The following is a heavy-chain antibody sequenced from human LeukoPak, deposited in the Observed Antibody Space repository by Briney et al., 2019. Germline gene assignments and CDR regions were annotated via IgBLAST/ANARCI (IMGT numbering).Heavy chain of an antibody. Sequence: MASQTLSLTCTVSGGSISSGGYYWSWIRQHPGKGLEWIGYIYYSGSTYYNPSLKSRVTISVDTSKNQFSLKLSSVTAADTAVYYCARGGIVVVPAAIVRRNWFDPWGQGTLVTVST. CDR2: IYYSGST. CDR1: GGSISSGGYY. V-gene: IGHV4-31*03. J-gene: IGHJ5*02. D-gene: IGHD2-2*01. CDR3: ARGGIVVVPAAIVRRNWFDP.